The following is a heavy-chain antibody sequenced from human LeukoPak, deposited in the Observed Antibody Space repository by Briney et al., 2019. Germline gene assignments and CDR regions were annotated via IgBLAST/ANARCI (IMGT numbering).Heavy chain of an antibody. CDR2: IKSGGSRT. CDR3: ARDLHWNSADF. Sequence: PGGSLRLSCAASGFTFSSYFMNWVRQAPGKGLDWVSHIKSGGSRTTYTDSVEGRFTMSRDNAKKTLYLQMNCLRAEDSGVYYCARDLHWNSADFWGQGTLVTVSS. J-gene: IGHJ4*02. D-gene: IGHD1-7*01. V-gene: IGHV3-74*01. CDR1: GFTFSSYF.